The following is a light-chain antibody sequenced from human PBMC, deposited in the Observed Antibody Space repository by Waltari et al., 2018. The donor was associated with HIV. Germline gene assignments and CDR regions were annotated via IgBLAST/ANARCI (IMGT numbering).Light chain of an antibody. J-gene: IGLJ2*01. Sequence: QSALTQPASVSGSPGQSITISCTGTSSDVGGYDYVSWYQQHPGKAPKLMIYDVARRPSGVSNRFSGSKSGNTASLTISGLQADDEADYYCSSYTTSSTLLFGGGTRLTVL. V-gene: IGLV2-14*03. CDR2: DVA. CDR3: SSYTTSSTLL. CDR1: SSDVGGYDY.